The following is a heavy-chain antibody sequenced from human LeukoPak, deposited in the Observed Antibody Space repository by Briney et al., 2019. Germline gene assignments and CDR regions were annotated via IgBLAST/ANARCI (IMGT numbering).Heavy chain of an antibody. V-gene: IGHV3-30*04. CDR1: GFPFNTYT. J-gene: IGHJ4*02. Sequence: GGSLRLSCAASGFPFNTYTMHWVRQAPDKGLEWVAVISSDGSNEYCADSVKGRFTVSRDNSKNTLFLQMNSLRAEDTAVYYCAKDGGLWVSAHWGDSWGRGTLVTVSS. D-gene: IGHD7-27*01. CDR3: AKDGGLWVSAHWGDS. CDR2: ISSDGSNE.